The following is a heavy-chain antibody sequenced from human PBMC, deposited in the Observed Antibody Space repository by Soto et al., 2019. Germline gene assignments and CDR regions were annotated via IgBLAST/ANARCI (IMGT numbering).Heavy chain of an antibody. CDR1: GFTFSSYW. Sequence: EVQLVESGGGLVQPGGSLRVSCAASGFTFSSYWMSWVRQAPGKGLEWVANIKQDGGEKKYVDSVKGRFIISRDNAKNSLYLQINSLRAEDTAVYYCAKTSVLLPAATNRGAPYNYYALDVWGRGTTVTVSS. V-gene: IGHV3-7*03. CDR3: AKTSVLLPAATNRGAPYNYYALDV. CDR2: IKQDGGEK. D-gene: IGHD2-2*01. J-gene: IGHJ6*02.